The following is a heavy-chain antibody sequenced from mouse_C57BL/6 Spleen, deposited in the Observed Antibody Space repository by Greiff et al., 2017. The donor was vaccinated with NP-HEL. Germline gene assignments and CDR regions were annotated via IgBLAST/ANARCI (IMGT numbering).Heavy chain of an antibody. CDR3: TGGYYGYDVDAY. V-gene: IGHV6-3*01. CDR1: GFTFSNYW. J-gene: IGHJ3*01. Sequence: EVKLEESGGGLVQPGGSMKLSCVASGFTFSNYWMNWVRQSPEKGLEWVAQIRLKSDNYATHYAESVKGRFTISRDDSKSSVYLQMNNLRAEDTGIYYCTGGYYGYDVDAYWGQGTLVTVSA. D-gene: IGHD2-2*01. CDR2: IRLKSDNYAT.